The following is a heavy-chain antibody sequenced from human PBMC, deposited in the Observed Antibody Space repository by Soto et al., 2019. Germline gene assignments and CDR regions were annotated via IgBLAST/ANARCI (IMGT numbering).Heavy chain of an antibody. D-gene: IGHD2-2*01. J-gene: IGHJ3*02. CDR1: GFIFSEST. V-gene: IGHV3-21*01. Sequence: PGGSLRLSCSASGFIFSESTIYWVRQAPGKGLEWVSSLSSSGTYIYYADSVKGRFTISRDNAKNSLYLQVNSLRAEDTAVYYCARGALCSSSNCFGSGAFDIWGQGTMVTVSS. CDR2: LSSSGTYI. CDR3: ARGALCSSSNCFGSGAFDI.